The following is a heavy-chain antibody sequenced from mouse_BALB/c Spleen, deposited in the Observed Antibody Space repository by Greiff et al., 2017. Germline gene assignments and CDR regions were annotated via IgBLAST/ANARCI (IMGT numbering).Heavy chain of an antibody. D-gene: IGHD2-10*01. Sequence: QVQLQQSGAELARPGASVKLSCKASGYTFTSYWMQWVKQRPGQGLEWIGAIYPGDGDTRYTQKFKGKATLTADKSSSTAYMQLSSLASEDSAVYYCARSLQGGPFDYWGQGTTLTVSS. CDR1: GYTFTSYW. J-gene: IGHJ2*01. CDR2: IYPGDGDT. V-gene: IGHV1-87*01. CDR3: ARSLQGGPFDY.